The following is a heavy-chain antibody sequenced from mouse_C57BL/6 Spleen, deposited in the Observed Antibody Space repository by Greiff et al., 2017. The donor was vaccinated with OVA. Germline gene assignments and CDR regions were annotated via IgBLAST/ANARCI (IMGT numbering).Heavy chain of an antibody. V-gene: IGHV5-16*01. Sequence: DVMLVESEGGLVQPGSSMKLSCTASGFTFSDYYMAWVRQVPEKGLEWVANINYDGSSTYYLDSLKSRFIISRDNAKNILYLQMSSLKSEDTATYYCARSLYYYGSSWYFDVWGTGTTVTVSS. J-gene: IGHJ1*03. CDR3: ARSLYYYGSSWYFDV. CDR1: GFTFSDYY. D-gene: IGHD1-1*01. CDR2: INYDGSST.